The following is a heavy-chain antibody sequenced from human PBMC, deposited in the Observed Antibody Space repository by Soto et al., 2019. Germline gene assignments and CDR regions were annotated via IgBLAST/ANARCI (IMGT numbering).Heavy chain of an antibody. Sequence: ASVKVSCKASGYTFTSYVISWVRQAPGQGLEWMGWISAYNGNTNYAQKLQGRVTMTTDTSTSTAYMELRSLRSDDTAVYYCARDGEDIVVVPAAEELGNFDYWGQGTLVTVSS. J-gene: IGHJ4*02. CDR3: ARDGEDIVVVPAAEELGNFDY. CDR2: ISAYNGNT. CDR1: GYTFTSYV. V-gene: IGHV1-18*01. D-gene: IGHD2-2*01.